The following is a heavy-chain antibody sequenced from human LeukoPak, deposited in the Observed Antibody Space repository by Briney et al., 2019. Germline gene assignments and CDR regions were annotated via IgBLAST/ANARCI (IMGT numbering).Heavy chain of an antibody. Sequence: SETLSLTCTVSGGSISSSSYYWGWIRQPPGKGLEWIGSIYYSGSTYYNPSLKSRVTISVDTSKNQFSLRLSSVTAADTAVYYCARASYSYDINGWVPFDYWGQGTLVTVSS. V-gene: IGHV4-39*07. CDR1: GGSISSSSYY. D-gene: IGHD3-22*01. CDR2: IYYSGST. CDR3: ARASYSYDINGWVPFDY. J-gene: IGHJ4*02.